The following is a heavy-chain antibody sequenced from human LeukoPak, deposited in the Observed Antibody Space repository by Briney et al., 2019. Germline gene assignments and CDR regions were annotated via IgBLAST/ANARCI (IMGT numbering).Heavy chain of an antibody. D-gene: IGHD2/OR15-2a*01. Sequence: ASVKVSCKASGYTFTNYGLSWVRQDPGQGLEWMGWISVYNGNTKYAQNFQGRVTMTTDTSTSTAYMELRSLRSDDTAVYYCVKWIEGGEYYYYYGMDVWGQGTTVTV. CDR1: GYTFTNYG. V-gene: IGHV1-18*01. J-gene: IGHJ6*02. CDR2: ISVYNGNT. CDR3: VKWIEGGEYYYYYGMDV.